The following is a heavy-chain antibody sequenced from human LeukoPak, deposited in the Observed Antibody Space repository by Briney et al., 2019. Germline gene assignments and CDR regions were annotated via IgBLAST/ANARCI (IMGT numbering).Heavy chain of an antibody. CDR2: IDEDGKTI. D-gene: IGHD3-3*01. V-gene: IGHV3-74*01. J-gene: IGHJ5*02. Sequence: GGSLRLFCAASGFTINSYWVHWGRQAPGEGLVWVSRIDEDGKTIDYADSVKGRFTISRDNAKDTLYFQMSSLRDEDTAVYYCVSDLCGGDDQWGRGTLVTVSS. CDR3: VSDLCGGDDQ. CDR1: GFTINSYW.